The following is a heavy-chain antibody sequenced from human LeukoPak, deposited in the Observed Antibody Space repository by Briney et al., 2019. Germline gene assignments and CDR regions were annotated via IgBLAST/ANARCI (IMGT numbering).Heavy chain of an antibody. CDR3: AKYHCSGGSCYSGNYFDY. D-gene: IGHD2-15*01. CDR2: IIRSSSTI. Sequence: GGSLRLSCAASEFTFRDYYMSWIRQAPGKGLEWVSYIIRSSSTIYYADSVKGRFTISRDNAKNSLYLQMNSLRAEDTALYYCAKYHCSGGSCYSGNYFDYWGQGTLVTVSS. CDR1: EFTFRDYY. V-gene: IGHV3-11*01. J-gene: IGHJ4*02.